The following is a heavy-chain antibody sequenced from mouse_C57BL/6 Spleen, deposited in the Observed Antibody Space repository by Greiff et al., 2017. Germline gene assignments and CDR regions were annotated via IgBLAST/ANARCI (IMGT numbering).Heavy chain of an antibody. V-gene: IGHV1-64*01. D-gene: IGHD1-2*01. Sequence: QVQLQQPGAELVKPGASVKLSCKASGYTFTSYWMHWVKQRPGQGLEWIGMIHPNSGSTNYNEKFKSKATLTVDKSSSTAYMQLSSLTSEDSAVYYCARTGYHYPCFDVWGTGTTVTVSS. CDR3: ARTGYHYPCFDV. CDR2: IHPNSGST. CDR1: GYTFTSYW. J-gene: IGHJ1*03.